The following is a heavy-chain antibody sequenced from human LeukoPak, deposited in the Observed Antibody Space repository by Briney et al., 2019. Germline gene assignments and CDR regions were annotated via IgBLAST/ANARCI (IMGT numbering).Heavy chain of an antibody. D-gene: IGHD5-18*01. Sequence: PGESLKIPCKGSGYSFTSYWIGWVRQMPGKGLEWMGIIYPGDSDTRYSPSFQGQVTISADKSISTAYLQWSSLKASDTAMYYCARTATAMADAVDYWGQGTLVTVSS. CDR2: IYPGDSDT. J-gene: IGHJ4*02. CDR3: ARTATAMADAVDY. CDR1: GYSFTSYW. V-gene: IGHV5-51*01.